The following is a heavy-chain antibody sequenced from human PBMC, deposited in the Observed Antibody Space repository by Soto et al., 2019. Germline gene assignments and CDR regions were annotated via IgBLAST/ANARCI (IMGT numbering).Heavy chain of an antibody. Sequence: ASVKVSCKASGYTFTGYYMHWVRQAPGQGLEWMGWINPNSGGTNYAQKFQGRVTMTRDTSISTAYMELSRLRSDDTAVYYCAVTTYYDFWSGYFGFDYWGQGTLVTVSS. CDR3: AVTTYYDFWSGYFGFDY. CDR1: GYTFTGYY. CDR2: INPNSGGT. J-gene: IGHJ4*02. V-gene: IGHV1-2*02. D-gene: IGHD3-3*01.